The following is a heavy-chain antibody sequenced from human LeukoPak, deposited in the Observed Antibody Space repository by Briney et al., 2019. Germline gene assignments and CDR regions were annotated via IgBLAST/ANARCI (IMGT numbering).Heavy chain of an antibody. D-gene: IGHD1-26*01. Sequence: PGGSLRLSCAASGFTFSSYWTSWVRRAPGKGLEWVANIKQDGSEKYYVDSGKGRFTISRDNAKNSLYLQMNSLRAEDTAVYYCARDLGVGATLDYFDYWGQGTLVTVSS. V-gene: IGHV3-7*03. CDR1: GFTFSSYW. J-gene: IGHJ4*02. CDR2: IKQDGSEK. CDR3: ARDLGVGATLDYFDY.